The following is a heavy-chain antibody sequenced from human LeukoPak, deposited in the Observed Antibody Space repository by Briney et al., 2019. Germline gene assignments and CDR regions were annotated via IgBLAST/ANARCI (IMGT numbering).Heavy chain of an antibody. CDR2: ISYDGSNK. J-gene: IGHJ4*02. D-gene: IGHD5-18*01. Sequence: GGSLRLSCAASGFTFSSYAMHWVRQAPGKGLEWVAVISYDGSNKYYADSVKGRFTISRDNSKNTLYLQMNSLRAEDTAVYYCARVRGYSYGYDFDYWGQGTLVTVSS. CDR3: ARVRGYSYGYDFDY. V-gene: IGHV3-30-3*01. CDR1: GFTFSSYA.